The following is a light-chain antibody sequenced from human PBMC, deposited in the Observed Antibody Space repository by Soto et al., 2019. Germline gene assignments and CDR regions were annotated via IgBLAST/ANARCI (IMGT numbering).Light chain of an antibody. CDR2: GAS. J-gene: IGKJ1*01. Sequence: EIVMSQSPVTLSVSPGERATLSCRASQSISNNLAWYQQKPGQAPSLLIYGASTRATGIPDRFSGSGSGTEFILTISSLQSEDFAVYYCQQRSNWPTFGQGTKVDI. V-gene: IGKV3-15*01. CDR1: QSISNN. CDR3: QQRSNWPT.